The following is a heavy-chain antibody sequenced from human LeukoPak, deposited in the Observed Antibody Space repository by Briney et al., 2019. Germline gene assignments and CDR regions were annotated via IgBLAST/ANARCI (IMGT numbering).Heavy chain of an antibody. D-gene: IGHD6-19*01. CDR2: ISYDGSKK. CDR3: ARGRGQWLAKGFDY. CDR1: GFTFSNAW. J-gene: IGHJ4*02. Sequence: QAGGSLRLSCAASGFTFSNAWMSWVRQAPGKGLEWVAVISYDGSKKYYADSVKGRFTISRDNSKNTLYLQMNSLRAEDTAVYYCARGRGQWLAKGFDYWGQGTLVTVSS. V-gene: IGHV3-30*03.